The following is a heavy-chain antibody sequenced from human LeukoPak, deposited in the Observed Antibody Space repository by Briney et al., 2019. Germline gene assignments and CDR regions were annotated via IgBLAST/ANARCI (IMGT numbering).Heavy chain of an antibody. J-gene: IGHJ4*02. CDR1: GFTFSSYN. Sequence: GGSLRLSCVASGFTFSSYNINWVRQAPGKGLEWVSLISTSGDYIYYADSVKSRFTISRDNAKNSLYLQMNILIAEDTAAYYCARNLKNYYVSNGYFDDWGQGTLVTVAS. CDR3: ARNLKNYYVSNGYFDD. V-gene: IGHV3-21*01. CDR2: ISTSGDYI. D-gene: IGHD3-22*01.